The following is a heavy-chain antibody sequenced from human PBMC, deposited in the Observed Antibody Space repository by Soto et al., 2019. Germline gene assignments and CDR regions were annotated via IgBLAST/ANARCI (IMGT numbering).Heavy chain of an antibody. J-gene: IGHJ4*02. CDR2: IYYSGST. CDR3: ARGQIWFGELFGYFDY. Sequence: QVQLQESGPGLVKPSQTLSLTCTVSGGSISRGDYYWSWIRQPPGKGLEWIGYIYYSGSTYYNPSLKSRVTISVDTSTNQFSLKLSSVTAADTAVYYCARGQIWFGELFGYFDYWGQGTLVTVSS. V-gene: IGHV4-30-4*01. D-gene: IGHD3-10*01. CDR1: GGSISRGDYY.